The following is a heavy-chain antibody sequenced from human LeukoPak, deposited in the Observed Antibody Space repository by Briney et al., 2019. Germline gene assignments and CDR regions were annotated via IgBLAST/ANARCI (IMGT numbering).Heavy chain of an antibody. J-gene: IGHJ4*02. CDR1: GFTFSNAW. Sequence: GGSLRLSCAASGFTFSNAWMSWVRQAPGKGLEWVGRIKSKTDGGTTDYAAPVKGRFTISRDDSKNTLYLQMNSLRAEDTAVYYCAKDPPYYYGSGDYWGQGTLVTVSS. CDR2: IKSKTDGGTT. CDR3: AKDPPYYYGSGDY. D-gene: IGHD3-10*01. V-gene: IGHV3-15*01.